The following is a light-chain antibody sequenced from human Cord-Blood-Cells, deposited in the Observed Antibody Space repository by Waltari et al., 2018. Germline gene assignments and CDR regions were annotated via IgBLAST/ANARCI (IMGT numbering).Light chain of an antibody. J-gene: IGLJ3*02. V-gene: IGLV1-47*01. CDR3: AAWDDSLSGRV. Sequence: QSVLTQLPAASGTPVQRVTIACSGSSSNSGSNSVYWYQQLPGMAPKLLIYRNNQRPSGVPDRFSGSKSGTSASLAISGLRSEDEADYYCAAWDDSLSGRVFGGGTKLTVL. CDR2: RNN. CDR1: SSNSGSNS.